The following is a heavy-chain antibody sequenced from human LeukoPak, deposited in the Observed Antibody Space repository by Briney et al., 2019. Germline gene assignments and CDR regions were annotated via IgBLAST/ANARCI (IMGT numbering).Heavy chain of an antibody. J-gene: IGHJ4*02. V-gene: IGHV3-21*01. D-gene: IGHD5-24*01. CDR1: GFTFISYS. CDR2: ISSSGSYK. Sequence: GGSLRLSCAASGFTFISYSMSWVRQAPGKGLEWVSSISSSGSYKYYADSVKGRFTISRDNAKNSLYLQMNSLRAEDTAVYYCAGVTRWLQLVYWGQGTLVTVSS. CDR3: AGVTRWLQLVY.